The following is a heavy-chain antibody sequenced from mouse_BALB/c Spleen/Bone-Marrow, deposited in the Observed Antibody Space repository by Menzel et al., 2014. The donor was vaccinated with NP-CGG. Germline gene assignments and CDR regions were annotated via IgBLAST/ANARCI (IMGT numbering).Heavy chain of an antibody. V-gene: IGHV5-4*02. J-gene: IGHJ1*01. CDR3: ARFYYYGSSYFDV. CDR1: GFTFSDYY. D-gene: IGHD1-1*01. Sequence: EVKVIESGGGLVKPGGSLKLSCAASGFTFSDYYMYWVRQTPEKRLEWVATISDGGSYTYYPDSVKGRFTISRDNAKNNLYLQVSSLKSEDTAMYYCARFYYYGSSYFDVWGAGTTVTVSS. CDR2: ISDGGSYT.